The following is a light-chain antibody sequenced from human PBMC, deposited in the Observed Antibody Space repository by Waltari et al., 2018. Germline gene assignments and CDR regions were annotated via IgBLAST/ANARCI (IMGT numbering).Light chain of an antibody. Sequence: DIQMTQSPTSVSASVGDRVPITCRATQDILRWLSLYQHKPGKAPKLLISETSGLESGVPSRFSGRGSGTDFTLTISSLQPEDFATYYCQQADRLPLTFGGGTKVEIK. CDR1: QDILRW. J-gene: IGKJ4*01. CDR3: QQADRLPLT. CDR2: ETS. V-gene: IGKV1-12*01.